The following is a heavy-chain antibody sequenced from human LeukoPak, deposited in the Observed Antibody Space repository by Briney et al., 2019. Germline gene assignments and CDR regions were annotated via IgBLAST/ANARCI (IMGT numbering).Heavy chain of an antibody. CDR3: SRGLWELSD. J-gene: IGHJ4*02. CDR2: MNPNSGNT. Sequence: ASVKVSCKASGYTFTSYDINWVRQATGQGPEWMGWMNPNSGNTGYGEKFQGRVTMTRNTSISTAYMELSSLRSEDMAVYYCSRGLWELSDWGQGTLVTVSS. D-gene: IGHD1-26*01. V-gene: IGHV1-8*01. CDR1: GYTFTSYD.